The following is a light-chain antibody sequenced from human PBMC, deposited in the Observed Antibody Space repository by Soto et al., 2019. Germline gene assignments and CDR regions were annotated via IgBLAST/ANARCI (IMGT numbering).Light chain of an antibody. Sequence: DIVMTQSPATLSVSPGERATLSCRASLTVNTNLAWYQQKPGQAPRLLIYYASTRATGIPARFSGSGSVKEFTLAISCVQSEDAEVYYCQQYNNWPPGATFGPGTKVEIK. J-gene: IGKJ3*01. CDR3: QQYNNWPPGAT. CDR1: LTVNTN. V-gene: IGKV3-15*01. CDR2: YAS.